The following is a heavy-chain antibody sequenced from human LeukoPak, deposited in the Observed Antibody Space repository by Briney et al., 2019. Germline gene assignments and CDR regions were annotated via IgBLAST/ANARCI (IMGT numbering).Heavy chain of an antibody. CDR2: IYHSGST. CDR3: ASRGTMGSLRLFDY. CDR1: GGSISSSNW. Sequence: SETLSLTCAVSGGSISSSNWWSWVRQPPGKGLEWTGEIYHSGSTDYNPSLKSRVTISVDKSKNQFSLKLSSVTAADTAVYYCASRGTMGSLRLFDYWGQGTLVTVSS. V-gene: IGHV4-4*02. D-gene: IGHD1-7*01. J-gene: IGHJ4*02.